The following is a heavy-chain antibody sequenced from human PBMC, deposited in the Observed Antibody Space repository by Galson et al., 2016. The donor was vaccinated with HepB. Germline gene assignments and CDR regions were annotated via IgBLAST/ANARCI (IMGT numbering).Heavy chain of an antibody. D-gene: IGHD1-26*01. Sequence: SETLSLTCTVSGGSVSSDAYHWSWIRQPPGKGLEWIGHTYYSGTISYNPSLRSRLTISLDTSKHQLSLKLTSVTAADTAVYFCATYLVGHGGTGYWGQGSLVTVSS. V-gene: IGHV4-61*08. J-gene: IGHJ4*02. CDR2: TYYSGTI. CDR3: ATYLVGHGGTGY. CDR1: GGSVSSDAYH.